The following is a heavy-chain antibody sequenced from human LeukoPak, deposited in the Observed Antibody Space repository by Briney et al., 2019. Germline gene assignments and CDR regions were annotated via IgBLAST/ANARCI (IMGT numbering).Heavy chain of an antibody. V-gene: IGHV1-18*01. CDR1: GYTFTSYG. D-gene: IGHD5-18*01. Sequence: ASVKVSCKASGYTFTSYGISWVRQAPGQGLEWMGWISAYNGNTNYAQKLQGRVTMTTDTSTSTAYMELRSLRPDDTAVYYCARDLARDGYSYGYNYWGQGTLVTVSS. CDR2: ISAYNGNT. J-gene: IGHJ4*02. CDR3: ARDLARDGYSYGYNY.